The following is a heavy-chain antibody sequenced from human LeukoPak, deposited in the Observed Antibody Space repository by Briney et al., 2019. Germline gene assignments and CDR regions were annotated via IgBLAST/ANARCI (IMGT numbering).Heavy chain of an antibody. V-gene: IGHV1-46*01. J-gene: IGHJ4*02. CDR1: GYTFTSYY. CDR3: ARANYFPRIAAAGSGRYYFDY. D-gene: IGHD6-13*01. Sequence: ASVKVSCKASGYTFTSYYMHWVRQAPGQGLEWMGISYAQKFQGRVTMTRDTSTSTVYMELSSLRAEDTAVYYCARANYFPRIAAAGSGRYYFDYWGQGTLVTVSS.